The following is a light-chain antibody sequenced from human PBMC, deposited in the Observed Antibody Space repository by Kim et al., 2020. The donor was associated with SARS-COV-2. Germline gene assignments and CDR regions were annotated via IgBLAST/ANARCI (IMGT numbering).Light chain of an antibody. CDR2: DVT. J-gene: IGLJ1*01. V-gene: IGLV2-14*01. CDR3: SSYTTSSTYV. CDR1: SRDVGAYYY. Sequence: GQSVTIACTGTSRDVGAYYYVSWYQQYPGKAPKLMLCDVTKRPSGVSVRFSGSKSGNTASLTISGLQAEDEADYYCSSYTTSSTYVFGTGTKVTVL.